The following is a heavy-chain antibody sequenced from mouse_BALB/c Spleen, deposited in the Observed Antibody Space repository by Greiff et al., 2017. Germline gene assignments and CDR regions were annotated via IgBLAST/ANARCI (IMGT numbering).Heavy chain of an antibody. CDR2: IYPGNVNT. V-gene: IGHV1S56*01. CDR3: ARDGGPDYAMDD. D-gene: IGHD2-3*01. Sequence: VQLQQSGPELVKPGASVRISCKASGYTFTSYYIHWVKQRPGQGLEWIGWIYPGNVNTKYNEKFKGKATLTADKSSSTAYMQLSSLTSEDSAVYFCARDGGPDYAMDDWGQGTSVTVSS. CDR1: GYTFTSYY. J-gene: IGHJ4*01.